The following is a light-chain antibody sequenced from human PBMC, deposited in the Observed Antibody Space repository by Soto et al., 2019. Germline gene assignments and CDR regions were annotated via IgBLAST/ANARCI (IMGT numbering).Light chain of an antibody. V-gene: IGKV3-11*01. J-gene: IGKJ4*01. CDR1: QSVSSY. CDR3: QHSSNWPLT. Sequence: EIVLTQSPSTLSLSPGERATLSCRASQSVSSYLAWYQQKPGQAPRLLIYDASNRATGIPSRFSGSGSGTDFTLTISSLEPEDFACYYCQHSSNWPLTFGGGTKVEIK. CDR2: DAS.